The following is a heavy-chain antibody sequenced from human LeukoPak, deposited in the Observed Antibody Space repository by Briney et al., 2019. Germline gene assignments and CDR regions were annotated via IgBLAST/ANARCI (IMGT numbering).Heavy chain of an antibody. D-gene: IGHD5-12*01. Sequence: GGSLRLSCAASRFTFSSYWMTWVRQAPGKGLEWEANIKQDGSEKYYVGSVKGRFTISRDNTKNLLYLQMNSLRAEDTAVYYCAREGGYGGVFDYWGQGTLVTVSS. CDR1: RFTFSSYW. CDR3: AREGGYGGVFDY. V-gene: IGHV3-7*05. CDR2: IKQDGSEK. J-gene: IGHJ4*02.